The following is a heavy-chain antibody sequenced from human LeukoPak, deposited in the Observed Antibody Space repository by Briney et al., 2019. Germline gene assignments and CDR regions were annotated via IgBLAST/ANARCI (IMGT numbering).Heavy chain of an antibody. CDR1: GDSTSSYY. J-gene: IGHJ3*02. CDR2: IYYIGST. CDR3: ARDYAFDI. Sequence: PSGTLSLTCTVSGDSTSSYYWSWIRQPPGKGLEWIGYIYYIGSTNYNPSLKSRVTISVDTSKNQFSLKLSSVTAADTAVYYCARDYAFDIWGQGTMVTVSS. V-gene: IGHV4-59*01.